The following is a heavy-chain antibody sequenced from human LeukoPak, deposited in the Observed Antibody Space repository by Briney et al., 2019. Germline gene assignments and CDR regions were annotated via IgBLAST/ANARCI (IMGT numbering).Heavy chain of an antibody. CDR2: INSDGSST. V-gene: IGHV3-74*01. Sequence: PGGSLRLSCAASGFTFSSYWMHWVRQAPGKGLVWVSRINSDGSSTSYADSVKGRFTISRDDAKNTLYLQMNSLRAEDTAVYYCAREGPLYDFWSGYFYYYYYMDVWGKGTTVTVSS. CDR3: AREGPLYDFWSGYFYYYYYMDV. CDR1: GFTFSSYW. D-gene: IGHD3-3*01. J-gene: IGHJ6*03.